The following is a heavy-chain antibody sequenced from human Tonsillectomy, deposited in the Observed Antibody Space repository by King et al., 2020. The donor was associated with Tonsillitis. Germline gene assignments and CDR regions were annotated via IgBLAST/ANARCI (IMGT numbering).Heavy chain of an antibody. CDR2: ISYDGRNK. V-gene: IGHV3-30*04. D-gene: IGHD6-13*01. J-gene: IGHJ6*03. Sequence: VQLVESGGGVVQPGRSLRLSCAASGFTFSSYAMHWVRQAPGKGLEWVAVISYDGRNKYYADSVKGRFTISRDNSKNTLYLQLNSLRAEDTAVYYCARKPGIADLNYYYYYFMDVWGKGTTVTVSS. CDR1: GFTFSSYA. CDR3: ARKPGIADLNYYYYYFMDV.